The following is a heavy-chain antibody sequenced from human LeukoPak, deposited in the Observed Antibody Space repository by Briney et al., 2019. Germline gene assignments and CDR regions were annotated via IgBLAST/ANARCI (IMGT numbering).Heavy chain of an antibody. CDR2: ISPYNGNT. D-gene: IGHD6-6*01. V-gene: IGHV1-18*01. CDR1: GYTFTSYV. J-gene: IGHJ4*02. CDR3: AGNRAASIVDY. Sequence: ASVTVSCKASGYTFTSYVINWVRQAPGQGLEWMGWISPYNGNTNYAQKLQVTVTMTTDTSTSTAYMGLRSLRSDDTAVYYCAGNRAASIVDYWGQGTLVTVSS.